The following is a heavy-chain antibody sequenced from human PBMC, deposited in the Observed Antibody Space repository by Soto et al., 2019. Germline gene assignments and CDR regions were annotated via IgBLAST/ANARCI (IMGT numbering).Heavy chain of an antibody. J-gene: IGHJ4*02. CDR3: GRPGGDFVLPSDY. D-gene: IGHD2-21*02. Sequence: SEXLSXXXTVSXGSXXSSGXXXXXXXXXPGKGLEGIGSIFYSGTAYYNPSLAGRVTMSVDTSKNQFSLNLNSVTAADTAVYFCGRPGGDFVLPSDYWGPGTLVTVSS. CDR1: XGSXXSSGXX. V-gene: IGHV4-39*01. CDR2: IFYSGTA.